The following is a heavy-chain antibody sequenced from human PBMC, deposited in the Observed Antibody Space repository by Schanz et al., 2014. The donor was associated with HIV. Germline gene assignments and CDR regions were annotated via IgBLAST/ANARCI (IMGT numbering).Heavy chain of an antibody. J-gene: IGHJ6*02. Sequence: QVQLVESGGGVVQPGRSLRLSCAASGFTFSNYGMHWVRQAPGKGLEWVALIWYDGSNKYYADSVKGRFTISRENSKNTLYLQMNSLRAEDTAVYYCARDDCIGGSCYSNYYYGMDVWGQGTTVTVSS. V-gene: IGHV3-33*01. CDR3: ARDDCIGGSCYSNYYYGMDV. D-gene: IGHD2-15*01. CDR2: IWYDGSNK. CDR1: GFTFSNYG.